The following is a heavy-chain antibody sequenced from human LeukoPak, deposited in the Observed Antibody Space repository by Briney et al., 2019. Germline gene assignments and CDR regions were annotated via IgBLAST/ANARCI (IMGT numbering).Heavy chain of an antibody. CDR1: GGPISSYY. Sequence: PSETLSLTCTVSGGPISSYYWSWIRQPPGKGLEWIGYIYNTGITKYNPSLKSRVTMSMDTSKNQFSLRLSSVTAADTAVYYCARGGWYSDCWGQGTLVTVSS. CDR2: IYNTGIT. CDR3: ARGGWYSDC. D-gene: IGHD6-19*01. J-gene: IGHJ4*02. V-gene: IGHV4-59*01.